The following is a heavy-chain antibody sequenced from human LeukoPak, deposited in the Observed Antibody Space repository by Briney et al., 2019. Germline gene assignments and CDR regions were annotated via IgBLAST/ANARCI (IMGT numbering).Heavy chain of an antibody. CDR1: GFTFSNAW. V-gene: IGHV3-15*01. Sequence: PGGSLRLSCAASGFTFSNAWMSWVRQAPGKGLGWVGRIKSKTDGGTTDYAAPVKGRFTISRDDSKNTLYLQMNSLKTEDTAVYYCTTAPYYTTDYGDYYYYYGMDVWGQGTTVTVSS. CDR3: TTAPYYTTDYGDYYYYYGMDV. J-gene: IGHJ6*02. D-gene: IGHD4-17*01. CDR2: IKSKTDGGTT.